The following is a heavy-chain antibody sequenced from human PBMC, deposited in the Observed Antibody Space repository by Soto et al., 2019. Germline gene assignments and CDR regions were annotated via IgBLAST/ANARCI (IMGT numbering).Heavy chain of an antibody. CDR3: AQEGRTPVGKMGIFKRPFDY. CDR2: ISPTSTYT. V-gene: IGHV3-11*06. Sequence: QVQLVESGGGLVEPGGSLRLSCAASGFTFSDYYMTWIRQAPGKGLEWLSYISPTSTYTDYAYSVKGRFTISRDNAKNSLYLQLNSLRAEDTAVYYCAQEGRTPVGKMGIFKRPFDYWGQGTLVAVSS. CDR1: GFTFSDYY. J-gene: IGHJ4*02. D-gene: IGHD4-4*01.